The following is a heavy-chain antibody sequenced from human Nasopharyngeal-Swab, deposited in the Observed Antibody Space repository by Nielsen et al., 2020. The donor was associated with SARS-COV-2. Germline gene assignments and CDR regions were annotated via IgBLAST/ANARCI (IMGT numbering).Heavy chain of an antibody. CDR2: ISDDSGAK. J-gene: IGHJ5*02. V-gene: IGHV3-21*01. D-gene: IGHD6-13*01. CDR1: GFSFSTYT. Sequence: GESLKISCAASGFSFSTYTMNWARRAPGKGLEWLSSISDDSGAKYHADSVKGRFTISRDNAKNSLYLQMNSLRAEDTAVYYCAVSSWQDFDPWGQGTLVTVSS. CDR3: AVSSWQDFDP.